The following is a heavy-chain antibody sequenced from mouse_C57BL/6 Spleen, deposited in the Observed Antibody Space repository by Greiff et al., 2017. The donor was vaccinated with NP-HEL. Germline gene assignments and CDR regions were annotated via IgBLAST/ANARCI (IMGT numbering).Heavy chain of an antibody. D-gene: IGHD2-3*01. J-gene: IGHJ2*01. CDR2: IHPNSGST. V-gene: IGHV1-64*01. Sequence: QVQLQQPGAELVKPGPSVKLSCKASGYTFTSYWMHWVKQRPGQGLEWIGMIHPNSGSTNYNEKFKSKATLTVDKSSSTAYMQLSSLTSEDSAVYYCASSYDGYYGLDYWGQGTTLTVSS. CDR1: GYTFTSYW. CDR3: ASSYDGYYGLDY.